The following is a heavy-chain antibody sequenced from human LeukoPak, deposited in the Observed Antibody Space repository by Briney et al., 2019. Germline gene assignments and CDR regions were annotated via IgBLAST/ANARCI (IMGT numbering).Heavy chain of an antibody. J-gene: IGHJ4*02. D-gene: IGHD7-27*01. V-gene: IGHV1-69*13. Sequence: ASVKVSCKASGGTFSSYAISWVRQAPGQGLEWMGGIIPIFGTANYAQKFQGRVTITADESTSTAYMELSSLRSEDTAVYYCARGDPNWGSLGFDYWGQGTLVTVSS. CDR1: GGTFSSYA. CDR2: IIPIFGTA. CDR3: ARGDPNWGSLGFDY.